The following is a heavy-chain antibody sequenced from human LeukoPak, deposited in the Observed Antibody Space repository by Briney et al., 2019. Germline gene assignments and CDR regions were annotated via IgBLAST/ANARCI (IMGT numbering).Heavy chain of an antibody. CDR2: INPNSDGT. CDR1: GYTFTGYY. CDR3: ARSPYPHSEIWFDP. Sequence: WASVKVSCKASGYTFTGYYMHWVRQAPGQGLEWMGWINPNSDGTNYAQKFQGRVTMTRDTSISTAYMELSRLRSDDTAVYYCARSPYPHSEIWFDPWGQGTLVTVSS. J-gene: IGHJ5*02. V-gene: IGHV1-2*02. D-gene: IGHD2-21*01.